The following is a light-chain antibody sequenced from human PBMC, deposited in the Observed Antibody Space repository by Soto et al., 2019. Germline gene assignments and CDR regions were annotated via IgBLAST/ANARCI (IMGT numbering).Light chain of an antibody. CDR3: QQRAGWTRT. V-gene: IGKV3-11*01. J-gene: IGKJ1*01. Sequence: EIGLTQFPATLSLSPGERATLSCRASQSVSNYLTWYQQKPGQAPRLLVYDTFNRANGIPARFSGSGSDTDFTLTISSLEPEDFAVYYRQQRAGWTRTFGQGTRWIS. CDR2: DTF. CDR1: QSVSNY.